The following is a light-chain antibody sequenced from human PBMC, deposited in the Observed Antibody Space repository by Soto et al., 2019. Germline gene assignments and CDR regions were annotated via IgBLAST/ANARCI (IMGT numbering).Light chain of an antibody. CDR3: QQYNAWPLT. Sequence: EIVMTQSPATLSVSPGERATLSCRASQSLNSFLAWYQQKPGQAPRLLVYGVSSRATGIPARFSGSGSGTEFTLTISSLQSEDFAVYCCQQYNAWPLTFGQGTKVEIK. CDR1: QSLNSF. J-gene: IGKJ1*01. V-gene: IGKV3D-15*01. CDR2: GVS.